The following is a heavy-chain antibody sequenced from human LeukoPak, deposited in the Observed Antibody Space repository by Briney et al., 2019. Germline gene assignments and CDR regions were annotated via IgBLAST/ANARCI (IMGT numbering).Heavy chain of an antibody. D-gene: IGHD2-15*01. CDR1: GFTFSSYA. Sequence: GGSLRLSCAASGFTFSSYAMSWVRQAPGKGLEWVSAISGSGDTTYYADSVKGRFTISRDDSKNTLYLQMNSLRAEDTAVYYCAKGYCNRISCYRALGAFDIWGQGTMVTVSS. V-gene: IGHV3-23*01. J-gene: IGHJ3*02. CDR2: ISGSGDTT. CDR3: AKGYCNRISCYRALGAFDI.